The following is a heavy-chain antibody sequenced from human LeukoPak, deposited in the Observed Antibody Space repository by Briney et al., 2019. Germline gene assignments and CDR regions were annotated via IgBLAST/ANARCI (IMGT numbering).Heavy chain of an antibody. Sequence: SETLSLTCAVSGVSINNWWTWVRQPPGKGLEWIGEISHDGYTNYSPSLKSRVTISLDKSKSEFSLNLDAVSAADTAVYYCVRGIWYSFDYWGQGTLVTVSS. CDR2: ISHDGYT. CDR1: GVSINNW. J-gene: IGHJ4*02. D-gene: IGHD2-15*01. V-gene: IGHV4-4*02. CDR3: VRGIWYSFDY.